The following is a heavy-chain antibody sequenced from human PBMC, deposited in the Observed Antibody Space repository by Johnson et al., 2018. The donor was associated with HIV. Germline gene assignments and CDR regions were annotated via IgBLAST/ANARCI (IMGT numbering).Heavy chain of an antibody. CDR2: ISYDGSNK. Sequence: QVQLVESGGGAVQPGRSLRLSCAASGFTFSSYGMHWVRQAPGKGLEWVAVISYDGSNKYYADSVKGRFTIYRDNSDNTMYLQMNSLRDEDTAVYYCARAPHDAFDVWGQGTMVTVSS. CDR1: GFTFSSYG. J-gene: IGHJ3*01. V-gene: IGHV3-33*05. CDR3: ARAPHDAFDV.